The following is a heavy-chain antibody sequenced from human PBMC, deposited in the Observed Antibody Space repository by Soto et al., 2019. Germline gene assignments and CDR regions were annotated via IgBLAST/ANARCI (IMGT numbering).Heavy chain of an antibody. CDR2: IRYDGSNE. Sequence: PGGSLRLSCAASGFTFSGYGMHWVRQAPGKGLEWVAIIRYDGSNEDYADSVKGRFTISRDNSKNTLYLQMNSLRAEDTAVYYCARDGVGATTFRGYFYDWGQGT. V-gene: IGHV3-30*02. CDR1: GFTFSGYG. J-gene: IGHJ4*02. CDR3: ARDGVGATTFRGYFYD. D-gene: IGHD1-26*01.